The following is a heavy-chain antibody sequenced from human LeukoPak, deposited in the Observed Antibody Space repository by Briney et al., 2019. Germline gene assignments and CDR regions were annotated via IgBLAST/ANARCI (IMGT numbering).Heavy chain of an antibody. CDR2: INPNSGGT. D-gene: IGHD5-12*01. CDR3: ARVMGGYDSGGY. Sequence: ASVKVSCKASGYTFTGYYMHWLRQAPGQGLEWMGWINPNSGGTNYAQKFQGRVTMTRDTSISTAYMELSRLRSDDTAVYYCARVMGGYDSGGYWGQGTLVTVSS. CDR1: GYTFTGYY. V-gene: IGHV1-2*02. J-gene: IGHJ4*02.